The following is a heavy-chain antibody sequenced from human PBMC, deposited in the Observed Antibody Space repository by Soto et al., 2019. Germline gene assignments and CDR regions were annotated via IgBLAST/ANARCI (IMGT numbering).Heavy chain of an antibody. V-gene: IGHV1-18*01. Sequence: QVQLVQSGAEVKKPGASVKVSCKASGYTFSSYGISWVRQAPGQGLEWMGWISGYSGNTYYAQKFQGRVTMTTDTSTNTVYMELRSLRSDYTAVYYCAREWDNKSEHSSGWYDDFWGQGTLVTVSS. CDR1: GYTFSSYG. D-gene: IGHD6-19*01. J-gene: IGHJ4*02. CDR3: AREWDNKSEHSSGWYDDF. CDR2: ISGYSGNT.